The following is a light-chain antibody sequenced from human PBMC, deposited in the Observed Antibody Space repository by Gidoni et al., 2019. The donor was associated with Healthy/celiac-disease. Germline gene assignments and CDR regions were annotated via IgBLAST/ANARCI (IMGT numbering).Light chain of an antibody. J-gene: IGKJ1*01. CDR1: QSVSSSD. V-gene: IGKV3-20*01. CDR2: GAS. Sequence: EIVLTQSPGTLSLSPGERATLSCRARQSVSSSDLAGYQQKPGQAPRPLIDGASSRATGIPDRVSGSGSGTDFTLTISRLEPEDFAVYYCQQYGSSPRTFGQGTKVEIK. CDR3: QQYGSSPRT.